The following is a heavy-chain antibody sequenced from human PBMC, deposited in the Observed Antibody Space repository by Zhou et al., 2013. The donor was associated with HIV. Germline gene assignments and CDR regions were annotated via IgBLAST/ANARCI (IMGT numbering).Heavy chain of an antibody. Sequence: QVQLVQSEAEVKKPGASVKVSCKASEGTFTSYVISWVRQAPGQGLEWMGWIIPVFGTTKYAQNFQDRVTITADESATTVYMELSSLRSDDMAVYYCARGRIPGSGYYYGMDVWGQGTTVTVSS. CDR2: IIPVFGTT. CDR3: ARGRIPGSGYYYGMDV. D-gene: IGHD2-2*01. CDR1: EGTFTSYV. V-gene: IGHV1-69*13. J-gene: IGHJ6*01.